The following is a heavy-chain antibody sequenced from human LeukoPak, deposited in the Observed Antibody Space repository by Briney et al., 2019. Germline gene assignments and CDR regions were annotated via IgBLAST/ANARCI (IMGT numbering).Heavy chain of an antibody. CDR1: GGSISSYY. Sequence: EPSETLSLTCTVSGGSISSYYWSWIRQPPGKGLEWIGYIYYSGSPNCNPSLKSRATISVDTTKNQFSLKLSSVTAADTAVYYCARGRRNLYFDYWGQGTLVTVSS. CDR3: ARGRRNLYFDY. V-gene: IGHV4-59*01. CDR2: IYYSGSP. J-gene: IGHJ4*02.